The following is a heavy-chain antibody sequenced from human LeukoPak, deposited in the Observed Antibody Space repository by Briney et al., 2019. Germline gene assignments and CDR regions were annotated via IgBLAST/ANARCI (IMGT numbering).Heavy chain of an antibody. CDR2: IYYSGST. CDR1: GGSISSSSYY. Sequence: SETLSLTCTVSGGSISSSSYYWGWIRQPPGKGLEWIGSIYYSGSTYYNPSLKSRVTISVDTSKNQFSLKMSSVTAADTAVYYCARNYRWFDPWGQGTLVTVSS. J-gene: IGHJ5*02. CDR3: ARNYRWFDP. D-gene: IGHD1-7*01. V-gene: IGHV4-39*01.